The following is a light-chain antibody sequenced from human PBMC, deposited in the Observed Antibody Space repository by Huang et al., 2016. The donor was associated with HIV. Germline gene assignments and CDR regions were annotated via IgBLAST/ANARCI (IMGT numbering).Light chain of an antibody. V-gene: IGKV1-39*01. J-gene: IGKJ1*01. CDR1: QSVTTY. Sequence: DIHMTQSPSSLPASVGDRVTITCRASQSVTTYLNWYQQKPGKAPTLLMYGTSTLHSWVPSRFRGSGSGTHFTLTITSLRPEDFATYYCQQTHTTPWTFGPGTKVEIK. CDR2: GTS. CDR3: QQTHTTPWT.